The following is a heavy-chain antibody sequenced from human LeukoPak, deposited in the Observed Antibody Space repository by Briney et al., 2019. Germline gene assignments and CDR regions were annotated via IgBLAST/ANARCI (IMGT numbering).Heavy chain of an antibody. CDR3: AKENYDLGSYAH. D-gene: IGHD3-10*01. J-gene: IGHJ4*02. CDR1: GFTFSSYS. Sequence: GGSLRLSCAASGFTFSSYSMTWVRQAPGKGLEWVSTITGSGGSAYYPDSVEGRFTVSRDNSKNRLYLQMNSLRAEDTAVYYCAKENYDLGSYAHWGQGTLVSVSS. CDR2: ITGSGGSA. V-gene: IGHV3-23*01.